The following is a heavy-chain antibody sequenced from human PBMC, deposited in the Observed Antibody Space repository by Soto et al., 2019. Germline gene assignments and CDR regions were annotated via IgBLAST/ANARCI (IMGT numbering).Heavy chain of an antibody. CDR2: IFHSGST. V-gene: IGHV4-30-2*01. CDR3: ATRQYWFDP. Sequence: QLQLQESGSGLVKPSQTLSLTCAVSGGSISSGGSSWNWIRQPPGKGLEWIGYIFHSGSTYYNPSLQGRVTMSLDRSKNQFSLRLSSVTAADTAVYFCATRQYWFDPWGQGTLVTVSS. J-gene: IGHJ5*02. CDR1: GGSISSGGSS.